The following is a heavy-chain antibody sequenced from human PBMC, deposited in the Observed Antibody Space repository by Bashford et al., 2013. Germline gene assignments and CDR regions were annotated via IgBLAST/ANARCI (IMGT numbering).Heavy chain of an antibody. CDR2: INPGGGST. J-gene: IGHJ5*02. CDR3: ARGRGSGRWLQSSWFDP. Sequence: ASVKVSCKASGYTFTDYYFHWVRQAPGQGLEWMGIINPGGGSTDYAQKFRGRVTMTRDTSTSTVYMELSSLNSDDTAVYYCARGRGSGRWLQSSWFDPWGQGTLVTVSS. D-gene: IGHD5-24*01. V-gene: IGHV1-46*01. CDR1: GYTFTDYY.